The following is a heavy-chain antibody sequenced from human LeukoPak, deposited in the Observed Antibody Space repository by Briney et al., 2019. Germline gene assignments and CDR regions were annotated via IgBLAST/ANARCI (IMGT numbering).Heavy chain of an antibody. J-gene: IGHJ6*02. CDR3: ARRHYDILTGYDYGMDV. V-gene: IGHV4-59*01. CDR2: IYYSGST. Sequence: PSETLSLTCTVSGGSISSYYWSWIRQPPGKGLEWIGYIYYSGSTNYNPSLKSRVTISVDTSKNQFSLKLSSVTAVDTAVYYCARRHYDILTGYDYGMDVWGQGTTVTVSS. CDR1: GGSISSYY. D-gene: IGHD3-9*01.